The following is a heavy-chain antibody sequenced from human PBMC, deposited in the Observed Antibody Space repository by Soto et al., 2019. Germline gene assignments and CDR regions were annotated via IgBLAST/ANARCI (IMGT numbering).Heavy chain of an antibody. CDR3: ARVSGRLRLGELNY. CDR2: INPNSGGT. J-gene: IGHJ4*02. D-gene: IGHD3-16*01. Sequence: ASVKVSCKASGYTSTGYYMHWVRQAPGQGLEWMGWINPNSGGTNYAQKFQGWVTMTRDTSISTAYMELSRLRSDDTAVYYCARVSGRLRLGELNYWGQGTLVTVSS. CDR1: GYTSTGYY. V-gene: IGHV1-2*04.